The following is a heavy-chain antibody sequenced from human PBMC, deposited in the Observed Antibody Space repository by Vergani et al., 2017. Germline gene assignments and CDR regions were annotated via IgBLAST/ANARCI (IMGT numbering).Heavy chain of an antibody. CDR1: GDSVSSNSAA. V-gene: IGHV6-1*01. D-gene: IGHD6-19*01. Sequence: QVQLQQSGPGLVKPSQTLSLTCAISGDSVSSNSAAWNWIRQSPSRGLEWLGRTYYRSKWYNDYAVSVKSRITINPDTSKNQFSLQLNSVTPEDTAVYYCARDHPRTESPIAVAGNAFDYWGQGTLVTVSS. CDR3: ARDHPRTESPIAVAGNAFDY. J-gene: IGHJ4*02. CDR2: TYYRSKWYN.